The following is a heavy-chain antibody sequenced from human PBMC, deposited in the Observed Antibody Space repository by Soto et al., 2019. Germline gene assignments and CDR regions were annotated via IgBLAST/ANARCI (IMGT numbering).Heavy chain of an antibody. CDR1: GASIRTYS. Sequence: SETLSLTCTVSGASIRTYSWSWIRQSAGKGLEWIGHMYTNGRTNYIPSLKSRITMSVDTSKNQFSLNLKFVTAADTAVYFCAKDQSGAADIWGQGTMVTVSS. CDR2: MYTNGRT. J-gene: IGHJ3*02. CDR3: AKDQSGAADI. D-gene: IGHD7-27*01. V-gene: IGHV4-4*07.